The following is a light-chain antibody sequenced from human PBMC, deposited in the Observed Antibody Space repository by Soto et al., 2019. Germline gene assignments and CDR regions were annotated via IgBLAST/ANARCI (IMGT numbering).Light chain of an antibody. V-gene: IGLV2-14*01. Sequence: QSALTQPASVSGSPGQSITISCSGTSSDVGAYNYVSWYQQHPGKAPKFVIYAVTYRPSGVSNRFSGSKSGNTASLTISGLQAEDEADYYCSSYTTSSTWVFGGGTKVTVL. CDR1: SSDVGAYNY. J-gene: IGLJ3*02. CDR3: SSYTTSSTWV. CDR2: AVT.